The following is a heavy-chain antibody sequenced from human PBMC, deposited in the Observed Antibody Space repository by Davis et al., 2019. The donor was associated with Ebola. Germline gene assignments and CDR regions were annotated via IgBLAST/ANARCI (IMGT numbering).Heavy chain of an antibody. V-gene: IGHV4-34*01. D-gene: IGHD2/OR15-2a*01. Sequence: SETLSLTCAVYGGSFSGYYWSWVRQPPGKGLEWIGDIDHGGSTNYNPSLKSRVTISVDTSKNQFSLKLSSVTAADTAIYYCAGGRPFFWGQGTLVTVSS. J-gene: IGHJ4*02. CDR2: IDHGGST. CDR3: AGGRPFF. CDR1: GGSFSGYY.